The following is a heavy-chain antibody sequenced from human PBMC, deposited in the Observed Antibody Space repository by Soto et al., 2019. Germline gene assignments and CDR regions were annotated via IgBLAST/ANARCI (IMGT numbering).Heavy chain of an antibody. CDR3: AADPTPIVTVTTHGDYYYYMDV. V-gene: IGHV1-58*02. J-gene: IGHJ6*03. CDR1: GFTFTSSA. D-gene: IGHD4-17*01. CDR2: IVVGSGNT. Sequence: GASVKVSCKASGFTFTSSAMQWVRQARGQRLEWIGWIVVGSGNTNYAQKFQERVTITRDMSTSTAYMELSSLRSEDTAVYYCAADPTPIVTVTTHGDYYYYMDVWGKGTTVTVSS.